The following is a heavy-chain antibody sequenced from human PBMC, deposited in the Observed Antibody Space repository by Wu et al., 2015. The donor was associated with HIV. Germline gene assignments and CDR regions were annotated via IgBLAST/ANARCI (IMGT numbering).Heavy chain of an antibody. CDR2: MNPNSGNT. J-gene: IGHJ4*02. CDR3: ARRLSRIRPHDYGDYGSSY. Sequence: QVQLVQSGAEVKKPGASVKVSCKASGYTFTSYDINWVRQATGQGLEWMGWMNPNSGNTGYAQKFQGRVTMTRNTSISTAYMELSSLRSEDTAVYYCARRLSRIRPHDYGDYGSSYWGQGTLVTVSS. CDR1: GYTFTSYD. D-gene: IGHD4-17*01. V-gene: IGHV1-8*01.